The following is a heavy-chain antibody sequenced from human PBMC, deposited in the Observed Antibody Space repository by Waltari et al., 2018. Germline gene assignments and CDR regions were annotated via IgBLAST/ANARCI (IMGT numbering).Heavy chain of an antibody. CDR3: ARALTTVHLRDAFDI. CDR2: IYYSGST. Sequence: VQLVESGGGLIQPGGSLRLSCAASGFPVSSNYMSWVRQAPGKGLEWIGYIYYSGSTYYNPSLKSRVTISVDTSKNQFSLKLSSVTAADTAVYYCARALTTVHLRDAFDIWGQGTMVTVSS. CDR1: GFPVSSNY. J-gene: IGHJ3*02. D-gene: IGHD4-17*01. V-gene: IGHV4-59*08.